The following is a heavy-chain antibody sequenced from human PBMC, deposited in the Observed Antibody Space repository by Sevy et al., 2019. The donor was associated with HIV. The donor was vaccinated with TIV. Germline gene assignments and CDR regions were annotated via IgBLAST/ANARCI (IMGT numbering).Heavy chain of an antibody. CDR3: AKDHRGGSSWGLPKGIDY. CDR1: GFTFSSYG. V-gene: IGHV3-30*18. Sequence: GGSLRLSCAASGFTFSSYGMHWVRQAPGKGLEWVAVISYDGSNKYYADSVKGRFTIPRDNSKNTLYLQMNSLRAEDTAVYYCAKDHRGGSSWGLPKGIDYWGQGTLVTVSS. J-gene: IGHJ4*02. CDR2: ISYDGSNK. D-gene: IGHD6-13*01.